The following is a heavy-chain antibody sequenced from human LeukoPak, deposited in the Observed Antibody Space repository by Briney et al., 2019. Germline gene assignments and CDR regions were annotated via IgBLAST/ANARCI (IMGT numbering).Heavy chain of an antibody. D-gene: IGHD3-10*02. CDR1: GYTFTSYG. J-gene: IGHJ4*02. CDR3: ARDYFSDYVFDF. V-gene: IGHV1-18*01. CDR2: TSADNGHT. Sequence: ASVKVSCKASGYTFTSYGISWVRQAPGQGLEWVGFTSADNGHTNYVQKFQGRVTMTTDTSTNTAYMELRSLRFDDTPMYYCARDYFSDYVFDFWGQGTPITVSS.